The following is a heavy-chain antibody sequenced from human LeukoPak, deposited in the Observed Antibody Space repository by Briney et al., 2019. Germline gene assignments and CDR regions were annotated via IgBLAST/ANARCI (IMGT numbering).Heavy chain of an antibody. CDR1: RFTFTNYA. J-gene: IGHJ6*03. Sequence: GGSLRLSCAASRFTFTNYAMSWVRQAPGKGLEWVSAISGSGGSTYYADSVKGRFTISRDNSKNTLYLQMNSLRAEDTAVYYCAKVLQYGRTGYYMDVWGIGTTVTVSS. CDR3: AKVLQYGRTGYYMDV. D-gene: IGHD1-26*01. CDR2: ISGSGGST. V-gene: IGHV3-23*01.